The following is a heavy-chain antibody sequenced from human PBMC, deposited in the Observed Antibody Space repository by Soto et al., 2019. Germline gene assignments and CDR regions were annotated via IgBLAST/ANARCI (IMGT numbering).Heavy chain of an antibody. CDR3: ARDHVGGSGSYWPHYYYYGMDV. CDR1: GFTFSSYS. CDR2: ISSSSSYI. J-gene: IGHJ6*02. Sequence: GGSLRLSCAASGFTFSSYSMNWVRQAPGKGLEWVSSISSSSSYIYYADSVKGRFTISRDNAKNSLYLQMNSLRAEDTAVYYCARDHVGGSGSYWPHYYYYGMDVWGQGTTVTVSS. D-gene: IGHD3-10*01. V-gene: IGHV3-21*01.